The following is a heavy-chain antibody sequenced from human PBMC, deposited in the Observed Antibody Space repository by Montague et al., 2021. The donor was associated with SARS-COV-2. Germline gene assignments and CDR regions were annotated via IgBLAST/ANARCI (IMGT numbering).Heavy chain of an antibody. CDR2: ISGSGDIT. V-gene: IGHV3-23*01. Sequence: SLRLSCAASGFSFSNYAMSWVRQAPGKGLEWVSPISGSGDITHYADSXKGRFTISRDNSKNTLYLQMNSLRAEDTAVYYCAKEAVYSSSWEYFDYWGQGTLVTVSS. J-gene: IGHJ4*02. CDR3: AKEAVYSSSWEYFDY. D-gene: IGHD6-13*01. CDR1: GFSFSNYA.